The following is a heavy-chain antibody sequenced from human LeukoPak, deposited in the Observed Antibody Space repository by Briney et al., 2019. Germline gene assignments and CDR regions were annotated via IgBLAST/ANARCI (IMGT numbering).Heavy chain of an antibody. D-gene: IGHD2-15*01. J-gene: IGHJ4*02. CDR3: ARQHCAGGTCYDDRGFFDF. V-gene: IGHV1-69*06. Sequence: SVKVSFKSSGGTFITDAINWIRQAPGQGLEWMGGFIPRFGTTFYAQKFQGRVTLVADKSTNAAFMEVSSLTSDDTAVYYCARQHCAGGTCYDDRGFFDFWGQGTLVTVSS. CDR1: GGTFITDA. CDR2: FIPRFGTT.